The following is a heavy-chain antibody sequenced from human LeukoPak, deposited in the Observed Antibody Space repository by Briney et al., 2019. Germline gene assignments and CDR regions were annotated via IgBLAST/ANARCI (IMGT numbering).Heavy chain of an antibody. Sequence: GESLKISCKGPGYSFTNYWIGWVRQMPGKGLEWMGIVYPGDSDTRYSPSFQGQVTISADKSITTAYLQWSSLKASDTAMYYCARLLNYDDLDYWGQGTLVTVFS. V-gene: IGHV5-51*01. J-gene: IGHJ4*02. D-gene: IGHD3-22*01. CDR3: ARLLNYDDLDY. CDR1: GYSFTNYW. CDR2: VYPGDSDT.